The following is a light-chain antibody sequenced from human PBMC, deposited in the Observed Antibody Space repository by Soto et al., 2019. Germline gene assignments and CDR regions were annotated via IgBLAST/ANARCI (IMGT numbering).Light chain of an antibody. CDR2: EGS. CDR3: CSYAGSSTLYV. Sequence: QSVLTRPASVSGSPGQSITISCTGTSSDVGSYNLVSWYQQHPGKAPKLMIYEGSKRPSGVSNRFSGSKSGNTASLTIPGLQAEDDSDYYCCSYAGSSTLYVFGTGTKVTVL. V-gene: IGLV2-23*01. CDR1: SSDVGSYNL. J-gene: IGLJ1*01.